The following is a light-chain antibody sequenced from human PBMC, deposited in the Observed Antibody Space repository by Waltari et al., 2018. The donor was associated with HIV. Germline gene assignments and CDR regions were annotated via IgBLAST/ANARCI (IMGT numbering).Light chain of an antibody. Sequence: EIVMTQSPATLSVSPGDRPTLSCRAGQSISNNLAWYQQKPGQAPRLLSFGASTRATGVPARFSGSGSGTEFTLTISSLQSEDFAIYFCQQYKTWPLTFGGGTKVEIK. V-gene: IGKV3-15*01. J-gene: IGKJ4*01. CDR1: QSISNN. CDR3: QQYKTWPLT. CDR2: GAS.